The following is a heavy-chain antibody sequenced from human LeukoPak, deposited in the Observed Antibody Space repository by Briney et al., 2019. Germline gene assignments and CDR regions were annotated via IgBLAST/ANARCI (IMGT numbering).Heavy chain of an antibody. CDR2: MNPNSGNT. J-gene: IGHJ4*02. V-gene: IGHV1-8*02. CDR1: GYIFNSYG. D-gene: IGHD3-10*01. Sequence: GASVKVSCKSSGYIFNSYGITWVRQATGQGLEWMGWMNPNSGNTGYAQKFQGRVTMTRNTSISTAYMELSSLRSEDTAVDYCARVRRAPGIDYWGQGTLVTVSS. CDR3: ARVRRAPGIDY.